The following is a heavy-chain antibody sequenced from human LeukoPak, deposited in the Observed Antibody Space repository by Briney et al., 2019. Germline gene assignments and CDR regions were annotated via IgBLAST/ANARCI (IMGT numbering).Heavy chain of an antibody. V-gene: IGHV4-34*01. CDR2: INHSGST. Sequence: PSETLSLTCAVYGGSFSGYYWSWIRQPPGKGLEWIGEINHSGSTNYNPSLKSRVTISVDTSKNQFSLELSSVTAADTAVYYCARSATVTTGKYFDYWGQGTLVTVSS. CDR1: GGSFSGYY. J-gene: IGHJ4*02. D-gene: IGHD4-11*01. CDR3: ARSATVTTGKYFDY.